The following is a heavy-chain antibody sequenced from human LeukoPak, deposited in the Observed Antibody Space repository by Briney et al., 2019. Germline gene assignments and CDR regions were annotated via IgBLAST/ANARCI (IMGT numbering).Heavy chain of an antibody. CDR2: FDPEDGET. CDR3: ATEVGRYYDVNYYYYMDV. CDR1: GYTLTELS. D-gene: IGHD5-12*01. V-gene: IGHV1-24*01. J-gene: IGHJ6*03. Sequence: ASVKVSCKVSGYTLTELSMHWVRQAPGKGLEWMGGFDPEDGETIYAQKFQGRVTMTEDTSTDTAYMELSSLRSEDTAVYYCATEVGRYYDVNYYYYMDVWGKGTTVTVSS.